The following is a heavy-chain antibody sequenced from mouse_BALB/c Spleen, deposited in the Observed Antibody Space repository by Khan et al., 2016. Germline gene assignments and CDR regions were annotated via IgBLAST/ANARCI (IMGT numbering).Heavy chain of an antibody. CDR1: GYSFTGYN. J-gene: IGHJ4*01. D-gene: IGHD1-2*01. Sequence: VQLQQSGPELEKPGASVKISCKASGYSFTGYNMNWVKQSNGKSLEWIGDIDPYYGTTSYNQKFKGKATLTVDKSSSTAYMQLKSLTSEDSAVYYWVSRLRQGGWYAMDYWGQGTSVTVSS. CDR2: IDPYYGTT. CDR3: VSRLRQGGWYAMDY. V-gene: IGHV1-39*01.